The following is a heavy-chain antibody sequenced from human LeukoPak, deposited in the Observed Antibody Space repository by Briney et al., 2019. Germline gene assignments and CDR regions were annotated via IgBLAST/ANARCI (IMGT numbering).Heavy chain of an antibody. D-gene: IGHD3-9*01. CDR2: INPSGGST. V-gene: IGHV1-46*01. Sequence: ASVKVSCKASGYTFTSYYMHWVRQAPGQGLEWMGIINPSGGSTSYAQKFQGRVTMTRDTSTSTVYMELSSLRSEDTAVYYCARARDYDILTRAYYFDYWGQGTPVTVSS. CDR3: ARARDYDILTRAYYFDY. CDR1: GYTFTSYY. J-gene: IGHJ4*02.